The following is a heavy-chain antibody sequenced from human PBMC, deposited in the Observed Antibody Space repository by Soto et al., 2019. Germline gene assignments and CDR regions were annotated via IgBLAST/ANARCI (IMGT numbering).Heavy chain of an antibody. CDR2: IYYSGST. Sequence: SETLSLTCTVSGGSISSGGYYWSWIRQHPGKGLEWIGYIYYSGSTYYNPSLKSRATISVDTSKNQFSLKLSSVTAADTAVYYCARSADTAMANFDYWGQGTLVTVSS. D-gene: IGHD5-18*01. V-gene: IGHV4-31*03. J-gene: IGHJ4*02. CDR3: ARSADTAMANFDY. CDR1: GGSISSGGYY.